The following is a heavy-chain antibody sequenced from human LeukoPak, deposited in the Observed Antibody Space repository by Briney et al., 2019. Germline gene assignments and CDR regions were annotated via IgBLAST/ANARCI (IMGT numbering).Heavy chain of an antibody. CDR2: IIPILGIA. J-gene: IGHJ4*02. Sequence: SVKVSCKASGGTFSSYAISWARQAPGQGLEWMGRIIPILGIANYAQKFQGRVTITADKSTSTAYMELSSLRSEDTAVYYCAREDTAMAHIHYFDYWGQGTLVTVSS. CDR3: AREDTAMAHIHYFDY. D-gene: IGHD5-18*01. V-gene: IGHV1-69*04. CDR1: GGTFSSYA.